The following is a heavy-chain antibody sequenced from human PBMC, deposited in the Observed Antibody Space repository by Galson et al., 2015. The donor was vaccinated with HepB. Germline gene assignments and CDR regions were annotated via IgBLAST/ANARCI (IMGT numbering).Heavy chain of an antibody. D-gene: IGHD7-27*01. CDR2: IRTKTDGGTT. CDR1: GFTFNNAW. CDR3: TAQKLGRGAFDI. J-gene: IGHJ3*02. V-gene: IGHV3-15*01. Sequence: SLRLSCAASGFTFNNAWMNWVRQAPGRGLEWVGRIRTKTDGGTTDYTAPVKGRSTISRDDSKNTLYLQMTSLKTEDTAVYFCTAQKLGRGAFDIWGQGTMVTVSS.